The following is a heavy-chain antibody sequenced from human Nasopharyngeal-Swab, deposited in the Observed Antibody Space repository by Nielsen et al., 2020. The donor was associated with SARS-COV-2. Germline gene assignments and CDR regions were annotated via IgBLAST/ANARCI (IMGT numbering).Heavy chain of an antibody. J-gene: IGHJ5*02. CDR3: ARGGGTGTTSNWFDP. V-gene: IGHV4-34*01. CDR2: INHSGST. D-gene: IGHD1-7*01. Sequence: WIRQPPGKGLEWIGEINHSGSTNYNPSLKSRVTISVDTSKNQFSLKLSSVTAADTAVYYCARGGGTGTTSNWFDPWGQGTLATVSS.